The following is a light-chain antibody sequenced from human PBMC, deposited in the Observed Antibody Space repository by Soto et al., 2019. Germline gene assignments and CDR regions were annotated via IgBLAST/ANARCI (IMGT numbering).Light chain of an antibody. CDR1: SSDIGDYNY. J-gene: IGLJ1*01. V-gene: IGLV2-14*01. CDR3: NSYTSSYTYV. Sequence: QSVLTQPASVSGSPGQSITISCTGTSSDIGDYNYVSWYQQHPGKAPKLMIYEVTNRPSGVSNRFSGSKSGNTASLTISGLQAEDEADYYCNSYTSSYTYVFGTGTKLTVL. CDR2: EVT.